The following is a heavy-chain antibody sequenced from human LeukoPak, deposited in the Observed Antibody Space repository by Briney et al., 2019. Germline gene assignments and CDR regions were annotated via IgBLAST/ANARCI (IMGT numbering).Heavy chain of an antibody. CDR3: ATWDYYFDY. CDR1: GFTFSSYA. CDR2: ISGSGGST. V-gene: IGHV3-23*01. Sequence: QTGGSLRLSCAASGFTFSSYAMSWVRQAPGKGPEWVSAISGSGGSTYYADSVKGRFTISRDNSKNTLYLQMNSLRAEDTAVYYCATWDYYFDYWGQGTLVTVSS. J-gene: IGHJ4*02. D-gene: IGHD1-26*01.